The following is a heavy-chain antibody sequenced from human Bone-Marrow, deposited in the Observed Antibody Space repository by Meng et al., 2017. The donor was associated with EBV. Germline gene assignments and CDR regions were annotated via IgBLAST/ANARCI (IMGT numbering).Heavy chain of an antibody. CDR2: IIPMSGAP. CDR1: GGTFSSDA. V-gene: IGHV1-69*01. CDR3: ASESGRGFTPDY. J-gene: IGHJ4*02. D-gene: IGHD3-10*01. Sequence: QVRLVPSGAEGKRLGSSVKVSCKTYGGTFSSDAISWVRQAPGQGLVWLGGIIPMSGAPYYAQNFQGRVTITADESTSTHYMELSNLRSEDTAMYYCASESGRGFTPDYWGQGTLVTVSS.